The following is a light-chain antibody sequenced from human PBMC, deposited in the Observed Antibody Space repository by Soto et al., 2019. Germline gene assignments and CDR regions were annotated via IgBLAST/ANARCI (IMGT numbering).Light chain of an antibody. Sequence: EIVLTQSPGTLSLSPGERATLSCRASQSVSSSYLAWYQQKPGQAPRLLMYGASSRATGIPDRFSGSGSGTDFTLTISRLEPEHFAVYYCQQYGRSPRTFGQGTKVEIK. J-gene: IGKJ1*01. V-gene: IGKV3-20*01. CDR2: GAS. CDR1: QSVSSSY. CDR3: QQYGRSPRT.